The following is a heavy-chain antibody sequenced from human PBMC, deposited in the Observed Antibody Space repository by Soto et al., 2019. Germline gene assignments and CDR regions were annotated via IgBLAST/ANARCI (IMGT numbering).Heavy chain of an antibody. CDR1: GGSISSGGYS. V-gene: IGHV4-30-2*01. J-gene: IGHJ4*02. CDR3: ARAIKVHDSSGYYTRTAFDY. D-gene: IGHD3-22*01. Sequence: QLQLQESGSGLVKPSQTLSLTCAVSGGSISSGGYSWSWIRQPPGKGLEWIGYIYHSGSTYYNPSLKSRVTISVDRSKNQFSLKLSSVTAADTAVYYCARAIKVHDSSGYYTRTAFDYWGQGTLVTVSS. CDR2: IYHSGST.